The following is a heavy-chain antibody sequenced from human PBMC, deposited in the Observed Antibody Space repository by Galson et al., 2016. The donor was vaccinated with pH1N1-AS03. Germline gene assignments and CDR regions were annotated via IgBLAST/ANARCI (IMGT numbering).Heavy chain of an antibody. CDR3: ARRSPWSPVPTFYFDY. Sequence: SLRLSCAVSGFTFRDYNLNWVRQAPGKGPEWVSSIEASSTYIYYADSVKGRFTISRDNSRDTLYLQMSNLRAEDTAVYYCARRSPWSPVPTFYFDYWGQGTLVTVSS. CDR1: GFTFRDYN. J-gene: IGHJ4*02. V-gene: IGHV3-21*04. D-gene: IGHD4/OR15-4a*01. CDR2: IEASSTYI.